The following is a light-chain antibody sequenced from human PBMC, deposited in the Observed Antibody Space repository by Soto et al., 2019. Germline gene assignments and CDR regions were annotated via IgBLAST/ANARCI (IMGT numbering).Light chain of an antibody. CDR3: ATWDXXXXXXX. V-gene: IGLV1-44*01. J-gene: IGLJ2*01. CDR1: SSNIGXXX. CDR2: SNN. Sequence: QSVLTQPPSASGTPGQRVIISCXGSSSNIGXXXXSWYQQLXXXXXXXXIYSNNQRPSGVPDRFSGSRSGTXXSLAISGXXXXDEADYYCATWDXXXXXXXFGXXTXLXVL.